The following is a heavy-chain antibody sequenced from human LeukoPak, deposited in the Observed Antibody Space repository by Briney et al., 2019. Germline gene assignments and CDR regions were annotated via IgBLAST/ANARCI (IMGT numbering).Heavy chain of an antibody. V-gene: IGHV4-38-2*02. J-gene: IGHJ5*02. CDR1: GYSISSGYY. Sequence: PSETLSLTCTVSGYSISSGYYWGWIQQPPGKGLEWIGSIYHSGSTYYNPSLKSRVTISVDTSKNQFSLKLSSVTAADTAVYYCARDVKGLRFLEWLRGNWFDPWGQGTLVTVSS. D-gene: IGHD3-3*01. CDR3: ARDVKGLRFLEWLRGNWFDP. CDR2: IYHSGST.